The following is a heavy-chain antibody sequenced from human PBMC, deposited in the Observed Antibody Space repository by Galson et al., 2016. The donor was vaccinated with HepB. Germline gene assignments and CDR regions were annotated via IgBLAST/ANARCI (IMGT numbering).Heavy chain of an antibody. J-gene: IGHJ6*02. Sequence: SLRLSCAASGFTFSHYGMHWVRQAPGKGLEWVAMLSYDGSNKYHADSVKGRFTISRDNFKNTLYLQMNSLRHEDTAVYYCARDYYGNSDFATGMDVWGQGTTVTVAS. CDR2: LSYDGSNK. CDR1: GFTFSHYG. V-gene: IGHV3-30*19. CDR3: ARDYYGNSDFATGMDV. D-gene: IGHD2-15*01.